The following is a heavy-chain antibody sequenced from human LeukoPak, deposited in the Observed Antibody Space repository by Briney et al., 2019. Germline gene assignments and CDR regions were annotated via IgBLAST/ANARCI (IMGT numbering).Heavy chain of an antibody. V-gene: IGHV3-74*03. D-gene: IGHD3-22*01. CDR2: IDNARSIT. CDR1: GFTFSNYW. CDR3: VRSAFHAGSGNYYDY. J-gene: IGHJ4*02. Sequence: GGSLRLSCAASGFTFSNYWIHWVRQAPGKGLVWVSRIDNARSITTYADSVKGRFTISRDNAENTSYLQMNSLRVEDTAVYYCVRSAFHAGSGNYYDYWGQGTLVTVSS.